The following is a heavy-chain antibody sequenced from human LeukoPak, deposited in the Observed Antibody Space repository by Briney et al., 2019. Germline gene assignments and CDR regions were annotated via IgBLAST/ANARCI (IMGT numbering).Heavy chain of an antibody. CDR1: GYTFTGYY. CDR3: ARDGTDGSYYDY. J-gene: IGHJ4*02. CDR2: INPNSGGT. V-gene: IGHV1-2*02. D-gene: IGHD1-1*01. Sequence: GSVEVSWKASGYTFTGYYLQWVRQAPGPGVWGMGWINPNSGGTNYAQKFQGRVTMTRDTSISTAYMELSRLRSDDTAVYYCARDGTDGSYYDYWGQGTLVTVSS.